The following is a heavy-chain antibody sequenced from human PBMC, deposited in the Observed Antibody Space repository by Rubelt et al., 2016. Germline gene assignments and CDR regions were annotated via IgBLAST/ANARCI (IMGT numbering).Heavy chain of an antibody. V-gene: IGHV3-23*04. Sequence: EVQLVESGGGLVQPGGSLRLSCAASGFTFSSYGMHWVRQAPGKGLEWVSTISANGDSTKYADSVKGRFTVSRDNSKNTLYLQMNSLRAEDTAIYYCAKDGRIGAPFRYSWGQGTLVTVSS. CDR1: GFTFSSYG. D-gene: IGHD6-6*01. CDR3: AKDGRIGAPFRYS. J-gene: IGHJ4*02. CDR2: ISANGDST.